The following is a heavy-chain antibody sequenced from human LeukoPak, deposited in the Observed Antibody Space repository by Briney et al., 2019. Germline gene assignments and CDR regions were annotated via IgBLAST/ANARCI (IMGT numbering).Heavy chain of an antibody. CDR2: TKQDGSEK. D-gene: IGHD3-16*02. CDR3: ARSPYDYVWGSYRRPGYFHL. J-gene: IGHJ2*01. V-gene: IGHV3-7*01. Sequence: GGSLRLSCAASGFNLNSYTLTWVRQAPGKGLEWVANTKQDGSEKYYMDSVKGRFIISRDNAKNSLYLQMNSLRVEDTGVYFCARSPYDYVWGSYRRPGYFHLWGRGTLVTVSS. CDR1: GFNLNSYT.